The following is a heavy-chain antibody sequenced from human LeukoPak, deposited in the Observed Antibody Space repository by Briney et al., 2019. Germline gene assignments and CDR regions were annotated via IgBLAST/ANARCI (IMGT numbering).Heavy chain of an antibody. CDR1: GFTFSSHS. CDR3: ARGRSITLLRGVAMSDGFDI. V-gene: IGHV3-21*01. D-gene: IGHD3-10*01. J-gene: IGHJ3*02. Sequence: PGGSLRLSCAASGFTFSSHSMNWVRQAPGKGLEWVSFTDTSGNYIYYGDSVKGRFTISRDNAKNLVFLQMNGLRAEDTAVYYCARGRSITLLRGVAMSDGFDIWGQGAMVAVSS. CDR2: TDTSGNYI.